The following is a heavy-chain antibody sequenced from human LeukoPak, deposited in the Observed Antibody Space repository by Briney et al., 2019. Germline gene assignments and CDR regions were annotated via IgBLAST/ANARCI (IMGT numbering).Heavy chain of an antibody. V-gene: IGHV4-34*01. D-gene: IGHD2-2*01. Sequence: SETLSLTCAVYGGSFSGYYWSWIRQPPGKGLEWIGEINHSGSTNYNPSLKSRVTISVDTSKNQFSLKLSSVTAADTAVYYCARGKRIVVVPAAIFHYGMDVWGQGTTATVSS. CDR1: GGSFSGYY. J-gene: IGHJ6*01. CDR2: INHSGST. CDR3: ARGKRIVVVPAAIFHYGMDV.